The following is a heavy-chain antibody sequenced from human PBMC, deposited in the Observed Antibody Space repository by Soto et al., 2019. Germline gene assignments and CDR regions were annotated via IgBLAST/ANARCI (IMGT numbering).Heavy chain of an antibody. CDR1: GGSISSGGYY. CDR3: ARGRYYYGSGSYNPLDY. J-gene: IGHJ4*02. Sequence: QVQLQASGPGLVKPSQTLSLTCTVSGGSISSGGYYWSWIRQHPGKGLEGIGYIYYSGSTYYNPSLKSRVTISVDTSKNQFSLKLSSVTAADTAVYYCARGRYYYGSGSYNPLDYWGQGTLVTVSS. D-gene: IGHD3-10*01. V-gene: IGHV4-31*03. CDR2: IYYSGST.